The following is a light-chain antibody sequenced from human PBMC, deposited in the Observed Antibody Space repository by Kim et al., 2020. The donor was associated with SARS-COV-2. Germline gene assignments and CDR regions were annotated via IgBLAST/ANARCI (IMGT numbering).Light chain of an antibody. CDR2: GRN. J-gene: IGLJ3*02. V-gene: IGLV3-19*01. CDR3: NSRDSSGNHLV. CDR1: NLRNDY. Sequence: GQNVSIKSQGDNLRNDYASWYQQKPRQAPVVVIYGRNARPTGIPDRFSGSNSGNTASLTITGAQAEDEANYYCNSRDSSGNHLVFGGGTQLTVL.